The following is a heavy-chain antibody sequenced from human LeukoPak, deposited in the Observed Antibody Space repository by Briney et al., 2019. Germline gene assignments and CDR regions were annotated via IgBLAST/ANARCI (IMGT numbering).Heavy chain of an antibody. D-gene: IGHD2-15*01. CDR1: GYSISSGYY. CDR2: IYDRGST. CDR3: ARHDFVVVVAATPWFDP. V-gene: IGHV4-38-2*01. Sequence: SETVSLTCAVSGYSISSGYYWGWIRQPPGKGLGWISSIYDRGSTYYNSSLKSRITISVDTCKSQFSLKLSCVTATDTAVYYCARHDFVVVVAATPWFDPWGQGTLVTVSS. J-gene: IGHJ5*02.